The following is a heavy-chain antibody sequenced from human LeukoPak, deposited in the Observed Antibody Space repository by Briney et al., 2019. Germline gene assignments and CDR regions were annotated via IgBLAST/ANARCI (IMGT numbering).Heavy chain of an antibody. V-gene: IGHV1-2*02. D-gene: IGHD3-22*01. J-gene: IGHJ4*02. CDR1: GYTFTGYY. CDR3: ARDRVYYDSSGSLDY. CDR2: INPNSGGT. Sequence: GASVKVSCKASGYTFTGYYMHWARQAPGQGLEWMGWINPNSGGTNYAQKFQGRVTVTRDTSISTAYMELSRLRSDDTAVYYCARDRVYYDSSGSLDYWGQGTLVTVSS.